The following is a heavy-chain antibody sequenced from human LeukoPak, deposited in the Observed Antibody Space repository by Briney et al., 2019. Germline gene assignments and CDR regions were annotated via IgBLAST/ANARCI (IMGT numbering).Heavy chain of an antibody. J-gene: IGHJ6*03. CDR3: TTDEDCSSTSCSYYYYYYMDV. CDR1: GFTFSNAW. CDR2: IKSKTDGGTT. V-gene: IGHV3-15*01. Sequence: GGSLRLSCAASGFTFSNAWMSWVRQAPGKGLEWVGRIKSKTDGGTTDYAAPVKGRFTISRDDSKNTLYLQMNSLKTEDTAVYYCTTDEDCSSTSCSYYYYYYMDVWGKGTTVTISS. D-gene: IGHD2-2*01.